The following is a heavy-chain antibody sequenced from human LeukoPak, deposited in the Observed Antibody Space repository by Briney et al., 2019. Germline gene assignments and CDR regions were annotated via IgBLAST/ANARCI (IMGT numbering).Heavy chain of an antibody. CDR1: GFTFSRYW. CDR3: ASPPSGCLLGANSFDY. V-gene: IGHV3-74*01. D-gene: IGHD3-22*01. J-gene: IGHJ4*02. CDR2: INSDGSRT. Sequence: PGGSLRLSCAASGFTFSRYWMHWVRQAPGKGLVWVSRINSDGSRTSYADSVKGRFTISRDNAKNTLYLQMNSLRAEDTAVYYCASPPSGCLLGANSFDYWGQGPRVTVSS.